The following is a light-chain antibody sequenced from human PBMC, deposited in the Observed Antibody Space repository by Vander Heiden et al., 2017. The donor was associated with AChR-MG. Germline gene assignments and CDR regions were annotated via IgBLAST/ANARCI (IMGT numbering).Light chain of an antibody. J-gene: IGKJ2*01. CDR2: WAS. Sequence: DIVMTQSPDSLAVSLGERATINCKSSQSVLYSSNNKNYLAWYQQKPGQPPKLIIYWASTRESGVPDRFSGSGYGTDFTLTISSLQAEDVAVYYCQQYYSTPSYTFGQGTKMEIK. CDR3: QQYYSTPSYT. V-gene: IGKV4-1*01. CDR1: QSVLYSSNNKNY.